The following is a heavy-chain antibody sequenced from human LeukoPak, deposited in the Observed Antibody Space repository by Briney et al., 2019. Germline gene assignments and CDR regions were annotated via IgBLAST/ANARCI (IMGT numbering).Heavy chain of an antibody. Sequence: GGSLRLSCAASGFTFSSYSMNWVRQAPGKGLEWVSSISSSSSYIYYADSVEGRFTISRDNAKNSLYLQMNSLRAEDTAVYYCAKISSSWYSVKDDAFDIWGQGTMVTVSS. CDR2: ISSSSSYI. CDR3: AKISSSWYSVKDDAFDI. D-gene: IGHD6-13*01. CDR1: GFTFSSYS. J-gene: IGHJ3*02. V-gene: IGHV3-21*04.